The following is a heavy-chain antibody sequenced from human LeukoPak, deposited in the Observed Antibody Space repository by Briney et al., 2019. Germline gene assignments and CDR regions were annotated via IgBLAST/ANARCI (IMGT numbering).Heavy chain of an antibody. V-gene: IGHV1-69*06. Sequence: SVKVSCKASGGTFNSYAISWVRQAPGQGLEWMGGIIPIFGTANYAQKFQGRVTITADKSTSTAYMELSSLRSEDTAVYYCARGVSDYYFDYWGQGTLVTVSS. CDR2: IIPIFGTA. CDR3: ARGVSDYYFDY. J-gene: IGHJ4*02. D-gene: IGHD6-13*01. CDR1: GGTFNSYA.